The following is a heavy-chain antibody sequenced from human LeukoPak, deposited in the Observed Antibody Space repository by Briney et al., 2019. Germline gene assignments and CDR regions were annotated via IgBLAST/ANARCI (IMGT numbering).Heavy chain of an antibody. Sequence: SVKVSCKASGGTFSSYAISWVRQAPGQGLEWMGGTIPIFGTANYAQKFQGRVTITTDESTSTAYMELSSLRSEDTAVYYCARGPSYGYGTLGDYWGQGTLVTVSS. CDR3: ARGPSYGYGTLGDY. J-gene: IGHJ4*02. CDR2: TIPIFGTA. D-gene: IGHD5-18*01. V-gene: IGHV1-69*05. CDR1: GGTFSSYA.